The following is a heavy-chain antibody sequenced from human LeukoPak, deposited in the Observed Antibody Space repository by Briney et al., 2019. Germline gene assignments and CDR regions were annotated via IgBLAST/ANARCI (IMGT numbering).Heavy chain of an antibody. V-gene: IGHV3-30*02. D-gene: IGHD3/OR15-3a*01. CDR1: GFIFRNYG. CDR2: IRYDGS. Sequence: GGSLRLSCAASGFIFRNYGMHWVRQAPGKGLEWVACIRYDGSKYADSVKGRFTISRDDSNDMAYLQMDSLKNEDTAVYYCTREDWDFDSWGQGTPVSVSS. J-gene: IGHJ4*02. CDR3: TREDWDFDS.